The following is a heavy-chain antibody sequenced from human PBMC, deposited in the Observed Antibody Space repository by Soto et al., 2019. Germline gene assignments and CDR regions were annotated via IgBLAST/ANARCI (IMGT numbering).Heavy chain of an antibody. D-gene: IGHD3-10*01. CDR3: ARDLCPLGSGSPCPTFGLDV. CDR2: LKSDNGGT. Sequence: QLQLVQSGSEVKPPGASVKVSYKASGYSFTGHYMHWVRQVSGERLEHLGWLKSDNGGTYYAPKFQGRVTFTRDTSTTTASMELTGLQSDDTAVYFCARDLCPLGSGSPCPTFGLDVWGQGTTVTVSS. J-gene: IGHJ6*02. V-gene: IGHV1-2*02. CDR1: GYSFTGHY.